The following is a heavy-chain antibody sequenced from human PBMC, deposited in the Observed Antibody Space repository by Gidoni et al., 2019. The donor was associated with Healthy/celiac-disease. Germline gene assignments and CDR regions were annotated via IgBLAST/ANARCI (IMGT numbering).Heavy chain of an antibody. CDR1: GGPFRSYT. Sequence: QVQLVQSGAEVKKPGSSVTVPCKASGGPFRSYTISWVRQAPGQGLEWLGRIIPILGIANYAQKFQGGVTITADKSTSTAYMELSSLRSEDTAVYYCARTNYDILTGSADYYYYGMDVWGQGTTVTVSS. CDR2: IIPILGIA. J-gene: IGHJ6*02. D-gene: IGHD3-9*01. CDR3: ARTNYDILTGSADYYYYGMDV. V-gene: IGHV1-69*02.